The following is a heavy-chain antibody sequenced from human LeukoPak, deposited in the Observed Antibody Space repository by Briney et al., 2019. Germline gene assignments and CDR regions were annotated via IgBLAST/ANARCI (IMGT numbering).Heavy chain of an antibody. D-gene: IGHD3-16*02. CDR1: GYTFTGYY. CDR2: FDPEDGET. CDR3: ATSTYVWGSYRFDY. Sequence: ASVKVSCKASGYTFTGYYLHWVRQAPGKGLEWMGGFDPEDGETIYAQKFQGRVTMTEDTSTDTAYMELSSLRSEDTAVYYCATSTYVWGSYRFDYWGQGTLVTVSS. V-gene: IGHV1-24*01. J-gene: IGHJ4*02.